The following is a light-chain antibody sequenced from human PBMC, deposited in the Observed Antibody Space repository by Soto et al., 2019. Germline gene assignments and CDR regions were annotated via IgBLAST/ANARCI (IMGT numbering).Light chain of an antibody. Sequence: EIVLTQSPGTLSLSPGERATLSCRASQSVSSSYLAWYQQKPGQAPRLLIYDATKRAAGIPARFSGSGSGTDFTLRIVSLEPEDSAVYYCQQRSSWPGTFGGGTKVDIK. J-gene: IGKJ4*01. CDR3: QQRSSWPGT. CDR1: QSVSSSY. V-gene: IGKV3D-20*02. CDR2: DAT.